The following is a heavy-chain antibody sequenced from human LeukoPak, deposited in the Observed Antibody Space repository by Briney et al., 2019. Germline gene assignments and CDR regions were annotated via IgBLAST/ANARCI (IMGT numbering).Heavy chain of an antibody. CDR3: ARAYGGYDFFDY. V-gene: IGHV1-69*01. Sequence: SVKVSCKASGGTFSRYAISWVRQAPGQGLEWMGGIIPIFGTANYAQKFQGRVTITADESTSTAYMEVSSLRSEDTAVYYCARAYGGYDFFDYWGQGILVTVSS. D-gene: IGHD5-12*01. CDR1: GGTFSRYA. CDR2: IIPIFGTA. J-gene: IGHJ4*02.